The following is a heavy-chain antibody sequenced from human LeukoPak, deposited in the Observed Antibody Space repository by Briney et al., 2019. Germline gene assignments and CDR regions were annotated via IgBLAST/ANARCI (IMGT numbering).Heavy chain of an antibody. CDR3: ARAGGHCSSTSCYRYIDV. J-gene: IGHJ6*03. CDR1: GYTFTSHD. D-gene: IGHD2-2*01. V-gene: IGHV1-8*01. CDR2: MNPNSGNT. Sequence: ASVKVSCKASGYTFTSHDINWVRQATGHGLECMGWMNPNSGNTGYAQKFQGRVTMTRNTSISTAYMELSSLRSEDTAVYYCARAGGHCSSTSCYRYIDVWGKGTTVTVSS.